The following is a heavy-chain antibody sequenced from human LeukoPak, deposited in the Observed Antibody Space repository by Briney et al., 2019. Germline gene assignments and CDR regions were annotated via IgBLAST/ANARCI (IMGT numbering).Heavy chain of an antibody. D-gene: IGHD5-18*01. V-gene: IGHV3-30*04. J-gene: IGHJ4*02. CDR3: ARSYRYGFDY. CDR2: VSYDGSNK. Sequence: GGSLRLSCAASQFTFNNYLIHWVRQAPGKGLEWVATVSYDGSNKYYADSVKGRFTISRDNPKNTLDLQMNSLRAEDTAVYYCARSYRYGFDYWGQGTLVTVSS. CDR1: QFTFNNYL.